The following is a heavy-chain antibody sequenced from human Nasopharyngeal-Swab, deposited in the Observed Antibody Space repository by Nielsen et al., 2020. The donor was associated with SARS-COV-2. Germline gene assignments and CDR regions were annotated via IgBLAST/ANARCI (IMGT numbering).Heavy chain of an antibody. J-gene: IGHJ4*02. D-gene: IGHD6-13*01. V-gene: IGHV3-30*18. CDR2: LSNDGGDK. Sequence: LSLTCAASGFTFSRYGMHWVRQVPGKGLEWVAVLSNDGGDKYYADSVKGRFTISRDDSKNTLYLQMNSLRPEDTAVYYCAKDGEVAAARYYFDYWGQGTLVTVSS. CDR3: AKDGEVAAARYYFDY. CDR1: GFTFSRYG.